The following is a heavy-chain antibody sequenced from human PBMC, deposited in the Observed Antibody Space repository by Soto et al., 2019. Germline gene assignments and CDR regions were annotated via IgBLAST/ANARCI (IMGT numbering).Heavy chain of an antibody. J-gene: IGHJ6*02. CDR2: INHSGST. Sequence: SETLSLTCAVYGGSFSGYYWSWVRQPPGKGLEWIGEINHSGSTNYNPSLKSRVTISVDTSKNQFSLKLSSVTAADTAVYYCARGLVDTAMYYYYYYGMDVWGQGTTVTVSS. V-gene: IGHV4-34*01. CDR3: ARGLVDTAMYYYYYYGMDV. D-gene: IGHD5-18*01. CDR1: GGSFSGYY.